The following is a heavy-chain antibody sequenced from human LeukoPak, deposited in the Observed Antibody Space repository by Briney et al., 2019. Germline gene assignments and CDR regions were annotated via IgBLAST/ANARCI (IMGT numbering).Heavy chain of an antibody. J-gene: IGHJ2*01. CDR3: ARGSPQSDCGGDCYSSYWYFDL. CDR2: IYTSGST. CDR1: GGSLSRYY. V-gene: IGHV4-4*08. Sequence: SETLSLTCTVSGGSLSRYYWSWIRQPPGKRLEWIGRIYTSGSTNYNPSLKSRVTISVDTSKNQFSLKLSSVTAADTAVYYCARGSPQSDCGGDCYSSYWYFDLWGRGTLVTVSS. D-gene: IGHD2-21*01.